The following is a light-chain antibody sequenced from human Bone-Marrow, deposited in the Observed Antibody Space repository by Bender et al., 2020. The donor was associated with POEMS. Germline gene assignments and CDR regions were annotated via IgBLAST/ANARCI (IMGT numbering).Light chain of an antibody. V-gene: IGLV2-14*03. CDR3: SSYTSISTYV. CDR2: DVS. Sequence: QSALTQPASVSGSPGQSVTISCTATNSDFGDNKYVSWYQQHPGKAPKVVIYDVSNRPSGVSNRFSGSKSGNTASLTISGLQAEDEADYYCSSYTSISTYVFGTGTKVTVL. CDR1: NSDFGDNKY. J-gene: IGLJ1*01.